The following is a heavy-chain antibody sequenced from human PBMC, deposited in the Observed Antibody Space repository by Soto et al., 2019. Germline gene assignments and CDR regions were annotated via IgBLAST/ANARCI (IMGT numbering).Heavy chain of an antibody. CDR1: GFPFSSYA. CDR3: AKECGGGNCWFDY. Sequence: GGSLRLSCVASGFPFSSYAMGWVRQAPGKGLEWVSAISGSGGNTYFADSVKGRFTISRDNSKNTVHLQMNSLRAEDTAIYYSAKECGGGNCWFDYWGQGTLVTVSS. CDR2: ISGSGGNT. D-gene: IGHD2-15*01. V-gene: IGHV3-23*01. J-gene: IGHJ4*02.